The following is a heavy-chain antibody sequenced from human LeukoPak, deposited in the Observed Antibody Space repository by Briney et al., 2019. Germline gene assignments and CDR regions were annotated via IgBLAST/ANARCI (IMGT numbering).Heavy chain of an antibody. CDR2: ISGSGGST. D-gene: IGHD4-23*01. J-gene: IGHJ4*02. CDR1: GFTFSSYA. V-gene: IGHV3-23*01. CDR3: ASMVTQYYFDY. Sequence: GGSLRLSCAASGFTFSSYAMSWVRQAPGKGLEWVSAISGSGGSTYYADSVKGRFTISRDNSKNTLYLQMNSLRAEDMAVYYCASMVTQYYFDYWGQGTLVTVSS.